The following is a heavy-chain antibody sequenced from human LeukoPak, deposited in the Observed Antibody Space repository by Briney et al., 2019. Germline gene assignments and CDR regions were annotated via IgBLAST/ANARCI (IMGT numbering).Heavy chain of an antibody. D-gene: IGHD3-22*01. V-gene: IGHV5-51*01. CDR2: IYPGDFDT. J-gene: IGHJ4*03. Sequence: GESLRISCQGSGYSFPSYWIGWVRQMPGKGLEWMGIIYPGDFDTRYSPSFQGQVTISADKSSNTAYLQWSSLQASDTAIYCCGRLSGYYDSTAGYFDSWGQGTLLTVSS. CDR1: GYSFPSYW. CDR3: GRLSGYYDSTAGYFDS.